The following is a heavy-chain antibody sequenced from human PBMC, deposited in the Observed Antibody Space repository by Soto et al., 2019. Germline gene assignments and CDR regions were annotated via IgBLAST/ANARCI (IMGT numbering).Heavy chain of an antibody. CDR3: ARDQCFGGGRSCYYFDF. V-gene: IGHV3-30*04. CDR1: GFTFTTYA. Sequence: QVQLVESGGGVVQPGRSLRLSCAASGFTFTTYAIHWVRQAPGKGLEWVAVISNDGRGKYYADSVKGRFTISRENFKNTLYLQMNSLRSDDTAVYYCARDQCFGGGRSCYYFDFWGQGTLVTVSS. D-gene: IGHD2-15*01. J-gene: IGHJ4*02. CDR2: ISNDGRGK.